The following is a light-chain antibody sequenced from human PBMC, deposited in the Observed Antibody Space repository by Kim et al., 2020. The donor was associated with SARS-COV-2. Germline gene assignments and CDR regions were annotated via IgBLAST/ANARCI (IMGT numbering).Light chain of an antibody. V-gene: IGKV1-39*01. Sequence: ASVGDRVTITCRARKSISYLLSWYQQKPRKAPKLLIYAASSLQSGVPSRFTGSGSGTDFTLTISSLRPEDFATYYCQQSDRTPLTFGGGTKVDIK. J-gene: IGKJ4*01. CDR2: AAS. CDR3: QQSDRTPLT. CDR1: KSISYL.